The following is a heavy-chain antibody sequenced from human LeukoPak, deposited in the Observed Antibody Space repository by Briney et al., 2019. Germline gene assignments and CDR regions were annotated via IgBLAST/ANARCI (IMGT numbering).Heavy chain of an antibody. J-gene: IGHJ5*02. D-gene: IGHD3-10*01. Sequence: GGSLRLSCTASGFNFGDYALSWVRQAPGKGLEWVGYIKSEAYGGTADYAASVKGRFTISRDDSKRIAYLHVDSLKTEDTAVYYCSREDYYGSPTHRGFDHWGQGTLVTVSS. V-gene: IGHV3-49*04. CDR3: SREDYYGSPTHRGFDH. CDR1: GFNFGDYA. CDR2: IKSEAYGGTA.